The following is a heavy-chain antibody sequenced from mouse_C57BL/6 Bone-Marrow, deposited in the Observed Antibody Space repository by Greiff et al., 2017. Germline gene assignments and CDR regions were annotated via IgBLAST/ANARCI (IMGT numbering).Heavy chain of an antibody. CDR2: IYPSDGST. J-gene: IGHJ4*01. CDR3: ARRGNTYYAMDY. Sequence: VQLQQSGPELVKPGASVKLSCKASGYTFKSYDINWVKQRPGQGLEWIGRIYPSDGSTKYNEKFHGKATLTVDKSSSTAYMERIILTSEDAAVYFCARRGNTYYAMDYWGQGTSLTVSS. D-gene: IGHD2-1*01. V-gene: IGHV1-85*01. CDR1: GYTFKSYD.